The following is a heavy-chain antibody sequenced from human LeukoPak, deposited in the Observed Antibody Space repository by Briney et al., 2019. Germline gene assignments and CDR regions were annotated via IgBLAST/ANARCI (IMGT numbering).Heavy chain of an antibody. V-gene: IGHV1-18*01. Sequence: ASVKVSCKTSGYTFTMYGISWVRQAPGQGLEWMGWISAYNGNTNYAQKLQGRVTMTTDTSTNTAYMELRSLRSDDTAVYYCARAAISKDSSGYFDWGQGTLVTVSS. J-gene: IGHJ4*02. CDR3: ARAAISKDSSGYFD. CDR1: GYTFTMYG. D-gene: IGHD3-22*01. CDR2: ISAYNGNT.